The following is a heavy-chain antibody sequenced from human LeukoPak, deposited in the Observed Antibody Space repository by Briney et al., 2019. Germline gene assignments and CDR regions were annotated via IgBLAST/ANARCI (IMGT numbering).Heavy chain of an antibody. CDR2: TYTSGST. V-gene: IGHV4-4*07. J-gene: IGHJ3*02. CDR3: ARDKGSGWYSDAFDI. Sequence: PSETLSLTCTVSGGSISSYYWSWIRQPAGKGLEWIGRTYTSGSTNYNPSLKSRVTMSVDTSKNQFSLKLSSVTAADTAVYYCARDKGSGWYSDAFDIWGQGTMVTVSS. D-gene: IGHD6-19*01. CDR1: GGSISSYY.